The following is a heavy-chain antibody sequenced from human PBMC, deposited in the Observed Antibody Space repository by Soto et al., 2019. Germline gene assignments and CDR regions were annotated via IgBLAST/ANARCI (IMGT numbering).Heavy chain of an antibody. J-gene: IGHJ4*02. CDR3: SHKGV. D-gene: IGHD3-16*01. CDR2: VNEDGTEK. CDR1: GFSFSTYW. V-gene: IGHV3-7*01. Sequence: EVHMVEPGGGLIHPGGSLRLSSAASGFSFSTYWTYRVRQAPGKGLERVANVNEDGTEKNYVDSVKGRFTISRDNAKNSLNLKMNSLRAEDTGVYDCSHKGVGGQGTLGT.